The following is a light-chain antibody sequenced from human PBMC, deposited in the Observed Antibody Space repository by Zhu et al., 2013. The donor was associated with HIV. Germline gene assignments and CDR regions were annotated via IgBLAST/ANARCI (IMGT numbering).Light chain of an antibody. CDR3: QQSSNSRT. J-gene: IGKJ1*01. V-gene: IGKV3-20*01. Sequence: EIVLTQSPGTLSLSPGERATLSCRASQSVSSDYLAWYQQKPGQAPRLLIYGASSRATGIPDRFSGSGSGTDFTLTISRLAPEDFGVYYCQQSSNSRTFGQGTTVEI. CDR1: QSVSSDY. CDR2: GAS.